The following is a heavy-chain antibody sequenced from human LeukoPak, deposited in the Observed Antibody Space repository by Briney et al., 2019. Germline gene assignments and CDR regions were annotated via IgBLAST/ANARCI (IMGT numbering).Heavy chain of an antibody. CDR3: SKTYSTSSHYFDY. V-gene: IGHV3-23*01. J-gene: IGHJ4*02. D-gene: IGHD6-6*01. Sequence: GGSLSLSAAASGFTFSNYAMSWVRQGPGKGLKWGSTISSTGGYTYNAGSVKGQFTFSRENTKNTLYLQMNSLRGEDTAVYYCSKTYSTSSHYFDYWGQGTLVTVSS. CDR2: ISSTGGYT. CDR1: GFTFSNYA.